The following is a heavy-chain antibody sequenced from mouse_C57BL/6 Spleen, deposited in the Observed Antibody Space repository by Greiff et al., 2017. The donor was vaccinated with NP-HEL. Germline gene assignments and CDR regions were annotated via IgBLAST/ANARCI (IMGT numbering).Heavy chain of an antibody. V-gene: IGHV5-6*02. CDR2: ISSGGSYT. CDR3: ARPYEGYYDY. Sequence: EVKLVESGGDLVKPGGSLKLSCAASGFTFSSYGMSWVRQTPDKRLEWVATISSGGSYTYYPDSVKGRFTISRDNAKNTLYLQMSSLKSYDTAMYYCARPYEGYYDYWGQGTTLTVSS. D-gene: IGHD2-3*01. J-gene: IGHJ2*01. CDR1: GFTFSSYG.